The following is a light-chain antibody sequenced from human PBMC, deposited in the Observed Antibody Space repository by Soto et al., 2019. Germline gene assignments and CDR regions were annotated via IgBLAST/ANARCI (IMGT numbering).Light chain of an antibody. CDR2: DVS. J-gene: IGLJ1*01. V-gene: IGLV2-11*01. CDR3: CSYAGSYTYV. CDR1: SSDVGGYNY. Sequence: QSALTQPRSVSGSPGQSVTISCTGTSSDVGGYNYVSWYQQHPGKDPKLMIYDVSKRPSGVPDRFSGSKSGNTASLTISGLQAEDEADYYCCSYAGSYTYVFGTGTNVTVL.